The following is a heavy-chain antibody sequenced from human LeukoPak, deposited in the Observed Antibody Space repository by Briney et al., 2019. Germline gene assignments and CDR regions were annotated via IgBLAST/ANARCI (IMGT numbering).Heavy chain of an antibody. J-gene: IGHJ4*02. CDR3: AKQEGWELGDYYFDY. D-gene: IGHD1-26*01. CDR1: GFIFRVYA. CDR2: LGNDGDT. Sequence: GGSLRLSCVASGFIFRVYAMSWVRQAPGKGLEWVSTLGNDGDTYYADSVKGRFTISRDNSRNTMYLQTNSLRAEDTALYYCAKQEGWELGDYYFDYWGQGTLVTVSS. V-gene: IGHV3-23*01.